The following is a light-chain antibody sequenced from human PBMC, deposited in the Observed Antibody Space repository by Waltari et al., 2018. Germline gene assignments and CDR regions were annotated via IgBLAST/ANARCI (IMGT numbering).Light chain of an antibody. Sequence: DIVMTQSPLSLPVTPGEPASISCRSSQSLLHSNGYNYLDWYLQKPGQSPQLLIYLGSNRASGVPDRFSGSESGTDVTLKISRVEAEDVGVYYCMQALQIPWTFGQGTKVEIK. V-gene: IGKV2-28*01. CDR2: LGS. J-gene: IGKJ1*01. CDR3: MQALQIPWT. CDR1: QSLLHSNGYNY.